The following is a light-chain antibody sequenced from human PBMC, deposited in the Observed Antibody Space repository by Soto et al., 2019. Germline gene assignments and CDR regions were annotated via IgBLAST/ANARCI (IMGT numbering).Light chain of an antibody. CDR2: AAS. J-gene: IGKJ2*01. CDR1: QSIGSS. CDR3: QPHSSWPFP. Sequence: LSAGERATLSCRASQSIGSSLAWYQQTPGQAPSLLIYAASNRATGIPAKFSGSGSGTNFSFTISSIAPEDFALYYCQPHSSWPFPFGQGTKVDI. V-gene: IGKV3-11*01.